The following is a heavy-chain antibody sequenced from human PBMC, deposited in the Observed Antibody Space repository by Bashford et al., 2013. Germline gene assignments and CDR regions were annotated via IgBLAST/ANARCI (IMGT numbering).Heavy chain of an antibody. CDR1: GGSISSYY. D-gene: IGHD3-10*01. CDR2: INHSGST. CDR3: ARGFRPPTPYYGSPPFDY. Sequence: SSETLSLTCTVSGGSISSYYWSWIRQPHGKGLEWIGEINHSGSTNYNPSLKSRVTISVDTSKNQFSLKLSSVTAADTAVYYCARGFRPPTPYYGSPPFDYWGQGTLVTVSS. J-gene: IGHJ4*02. V-gene: IGHV4-34*01.